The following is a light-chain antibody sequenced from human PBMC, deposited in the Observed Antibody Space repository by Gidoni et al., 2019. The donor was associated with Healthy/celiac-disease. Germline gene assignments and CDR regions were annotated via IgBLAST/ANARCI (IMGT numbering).Light chain of an antibody. J-gene: IGKJ4*01. CDR1: QSISSW. CDR2: DAS. V-gene: IGKV1-5*01. Sequence: DIQMTQSPSTLSASVGDRVTITCRASQSISSWLAWYQQKPGKAPKLLIYDASSLESGVPSSFSGSGSGTEFTLTISSLQPDDFATYYFQQYNRSPLTFGGGTKVEIK. CDR3: QQYNRSPLT.